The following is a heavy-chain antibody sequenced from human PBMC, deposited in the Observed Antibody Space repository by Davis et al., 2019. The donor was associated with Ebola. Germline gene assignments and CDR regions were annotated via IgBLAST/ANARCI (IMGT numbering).Heavy chain of an antibody. D-gene: IGHD2-15*01. CDR1: GFTFSSYA. CDR3: ARGNIVVVADLGY. J-gene: IGHJ4*02. Sequence: GESLKISCAASGFTFSSYAMHWVRQAPGKGLEWVAVISYDGSNKYHADSVKGRFTISRDNSKNTLYLQMNSLRAEDTAVYYCARGNIVVVADLGYWGQGTLVTVSS. V-gene: IGHV3-30-3*01. CDR2: ISYDGSNK.